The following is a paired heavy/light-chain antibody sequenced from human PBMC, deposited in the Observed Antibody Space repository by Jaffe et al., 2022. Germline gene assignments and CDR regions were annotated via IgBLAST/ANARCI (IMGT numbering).Heavy chain of an antibody. CDR2: ISGSGGST. Sequence: EVQLLESGGGLVQPGGSLRLSCAASGFTFSSYAMSWVRQAPGKGLEWVSAISGSGGSTYYADSVKGRFTISRDNSKNTLYLQMNSLRAEDTAVYYCAKDPPPRTYSSGWYGIFDYWGQGTLVTVSS. CDR1: GFTFSSYA. V-gene: IGHV3-23*01. D-gene: IGHD6-19*01. CDR3: AKDPPPRTYSSGWYGIFDY. J-gene: IGHJ4*02.
Light chain of an antibody. Sequence: DIQMTQSPSSLSASVGDRVTITCQASQDISNYLNWYQQKPGKAPKLLIYDASNLETGVPSRFSGSGSGTDFTFTISSLQPEDIATYYCQQYDNLPPATFGPGTKVDIK. V-gene: IGKV1-33*01. CDR2: DAS. J-gene: IGKJ3*01. CDR1: QDISNY. CDR3: QQYDNLPPAT.